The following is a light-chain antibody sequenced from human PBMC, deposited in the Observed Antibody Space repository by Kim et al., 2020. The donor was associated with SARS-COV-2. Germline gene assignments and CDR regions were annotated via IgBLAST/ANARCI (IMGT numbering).Light chain of an antibody. J-gene: IGKJ4*01. CDR3: QHYNNWPLT. Sequence: ASPGERATLSCRASQSVGSNFAWYQQKPGQAPRLLIYGTSTRATGIPARFSGSGYGTEFTLTISSLQSEDFAVYYCQHYNNWPLTFGGGTKVDIK. CDR1: QSVGSN. V-gene: IGKV3-15*01. CDR2: GTS.